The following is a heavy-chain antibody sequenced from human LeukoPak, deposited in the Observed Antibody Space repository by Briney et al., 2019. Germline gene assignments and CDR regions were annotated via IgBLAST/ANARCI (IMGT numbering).Heavy chain of an antibody. V-gene: IGHV3-48*03. CDR3: ARAGVYYYDSSGYQGWFDP. CDR1: GFTFSSYE. Sequence: GGSLRLSCAASGFTFSSYEMNWVRQAPGKGLEWVSYISSSGSTIYYADSVKGRFTISRDNAKNSLYLQMNSLRAEDTAVYYCARAGVYYYDSSGYQGWFDPWGQGTLVTVSS. D-gene: IGHD3-22*01. CDR2: ISSSGSTI. J-gene: IGHJ5*02.